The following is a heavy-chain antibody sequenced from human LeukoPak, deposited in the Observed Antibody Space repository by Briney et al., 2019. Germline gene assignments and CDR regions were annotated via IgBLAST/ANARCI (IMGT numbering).Heavy chain of an antibody. Sequence: SETLSLTCAVSGGSISSSNWWSWVRQPPGKGPEWIGEIYHSGSTNYNPSLKSRVTISVDKSKNQFSLKLSSVTAAETAVYYCARMTAVAGHFDYWGQGTLVTVSS. J-gene: IGHJ4*02. V-gene: IGHV4-4*02. D-gene: IGHD6-19*01. CDR3: ARMTAVAGHFDY. CDR2: IYHSGST. CDR1: GGSISSSNW.